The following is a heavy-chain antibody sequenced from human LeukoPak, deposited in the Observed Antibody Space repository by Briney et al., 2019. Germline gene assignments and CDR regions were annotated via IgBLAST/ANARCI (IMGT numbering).Heavy chain of an antibody. CDR2: INGSADRI. CDR3: ARGPYSGSPASTYYFDY. V-gene: IGHV3-11*01. J-gene: IGHJ4*02. Sequence: GGSLRLSCAASGFSFSDYYMIWLRQAPGKGLEWLSSINGSADRILYADSVKGRFTISRDNAKNSLFLQMDSLRAEDTAVYFCARGPYSGSPASTYYFDYWGQGTLVTVSS. D-gene: IGHD1-26*01. CDR1: GFSFSDYY.